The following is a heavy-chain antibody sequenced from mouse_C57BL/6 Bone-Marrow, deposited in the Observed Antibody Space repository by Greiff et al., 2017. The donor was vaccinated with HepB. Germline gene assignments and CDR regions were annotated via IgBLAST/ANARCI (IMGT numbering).Heavy chain of an antibody. CDR3: ARGAAQATGFAY. V-gene: IGHV1-81*01. CDR1: GYTFTSYG. Sequence: LVESGAELARPGASVKLSCKASGYTFTSYGISWVKQRTGQGLEWIGEIYPRSGNTYYNEKFKGKATLTADKSSSTAYMELRSLTSEDSAVYFCARGAAQATGFAYWGQGTLVTVSA. CDR2: IYPRSGNT. D-gene: IGHD3-2*02. J-gene: IGHJ3*01.